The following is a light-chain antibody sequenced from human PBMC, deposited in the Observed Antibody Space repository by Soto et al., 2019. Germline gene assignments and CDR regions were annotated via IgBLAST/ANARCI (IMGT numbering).Light chain of an antibody. J-gene: IGKJ1*01. Sequence: EIVLTQSPGTLSLSPGERATLSCRASQSVSSNNLAWYQQKPGQAPRRLIYGTSTRATGIPDRFSGSGSGTDFTLIISRLEPEDFAVYYCQQYGSSRTFGQVTKVDIK. CDR2: GTS. CDR1: QSVSSNN. CDR3: QQYGSSRT. V-gene: IGKV3-20*01.